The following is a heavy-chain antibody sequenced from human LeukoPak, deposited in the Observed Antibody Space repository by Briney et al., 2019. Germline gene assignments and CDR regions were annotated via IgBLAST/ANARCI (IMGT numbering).Heavy chain of an antibody. CDR1: GGSISSGGYS. D-gene: IGHD7-27*01. CDR3: ARSDWGRYGMDV. CDR2: IYHSGST. V-gene: IGHV4-30-2*01. J-gene: IGHJ6*02. Sequence: PSETLSLTCAVSGGSISSGGYSWRWIRQPPGKGLEWIGYIYHSGSTYYNPSLKSRVTISVDRSKNQFSLKLSSVTAADTAVYYCARSDWGRYGMDVWGQGTTVTVSS.